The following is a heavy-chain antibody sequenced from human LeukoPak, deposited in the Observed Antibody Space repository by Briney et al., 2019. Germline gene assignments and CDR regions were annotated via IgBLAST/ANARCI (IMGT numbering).Heavy chain of an antibody. CDR2: IYTSGST. D-gene: IGHD3-22*01. CDR1: GGSISSGGYY. CDR3: AIDSSGKKYYYYGMDV. J-gene: IGHJ6*02. Sequence: PSQTLSLTCTVSGGSISSGGYYWSWIRQPAGKRLEWIGRIYTSGSTNYNPSLKSRVTISVDTSKNQFSLKLSSVTAADTAVYYCAIDSSGKKYYYYGMDVWGQGTTVTVSS. V-gene: IGHV4-61*02.